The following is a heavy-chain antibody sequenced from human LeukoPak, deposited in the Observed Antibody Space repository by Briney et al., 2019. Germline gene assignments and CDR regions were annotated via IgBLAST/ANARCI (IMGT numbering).Heavy chain of an antibody. Sequence: GGSLRLSCAASGFTFSDYYMSWIRQAPGKRLEWVSAISGSGGSTYYADSVKGRFTISRDNSKNTLYLQMNSLRAEDTAVYYCAKDRGVMVRGVTLDYWGQGTLVTVSS. CDR2: ISGSGGST. CDR3: AKDRGVMVRGVTLDY. V-gene: IGHV3-23*01. CDR1: GFTFSDYY. D-gene: IGHD3-10*01. J-gene: IGHJ4*02.